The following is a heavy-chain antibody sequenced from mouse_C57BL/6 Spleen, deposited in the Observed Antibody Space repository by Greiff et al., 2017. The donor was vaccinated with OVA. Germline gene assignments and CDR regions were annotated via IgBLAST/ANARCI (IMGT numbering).Heavy chain of an antibody. Sequence: VQLQQPGAELVRPGSSVKLSCKASGYTFTSYWMDWVKQRPGQGLEWIGNIYPSDSETHYNQKFKDKATLTVDKSSSTAYMQLSSLTSEDSAVYYCARSDWDYYGSSYWYFDVWGTGTTVTVSS. CDR1: GYTFTSYW. J-gene: IGHJ1*03. V-gene: IGHV1-61*01. CDR2: IYPSDSET. D-gene: IGHD1-1*01. CDR3: ARSDWDYYGSSYWYFDV.